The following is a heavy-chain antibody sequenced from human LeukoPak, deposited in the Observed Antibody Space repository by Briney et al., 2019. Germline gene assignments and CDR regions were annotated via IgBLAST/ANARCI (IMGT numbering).Heavy chain of an antibody. CDR2: VSSDGNTK. J-gene: IGHJ4*02. V-gene: IGHV3-30*03. CDR1: GFIFNTYA. D-gene: IGHD6-13*01. CDR3: VRDGQTAAAGAIDF. Sequence: PGGSLRLSCTASGFIFNTYAMHWARQAPGRGLEWVAVVSSDGNTKFYAESVKGRFTISRDNSKNTVYLQMNSLTTEDTALYHCVRDGQTAAAGAIDFWGQGTLVTVSS.